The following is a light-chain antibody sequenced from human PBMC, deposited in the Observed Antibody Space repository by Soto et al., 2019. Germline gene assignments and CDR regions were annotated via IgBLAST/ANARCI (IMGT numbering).Light chain of an antibody. Sequence: QSALTQPASVSGSPGQSITISCTGTSSDVGSYNLVSWYQQHPGKAPKLMISEGNKRPSGVSNRFSGSKSGNTASLTISGLQAEDDSDYCCGSYGCSNTYAFRSATKVTDL. CDR3: GSYGCSNTYA. V-gene: IGLV2-23*01. CDR2: EGN. CDR1: SSDVGSYNL. J-gene: IGLJ1*01.